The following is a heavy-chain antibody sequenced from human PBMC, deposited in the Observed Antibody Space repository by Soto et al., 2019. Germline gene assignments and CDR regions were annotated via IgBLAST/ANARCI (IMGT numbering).Heavy chain of an antibody. Sequence: SETLSLTCTVSGGSISSGGYYWSWIRQHPGKGLEWIGYIYYSGSTYYNPSLKSRVTISVDTSKNQFSLKLSSVTAADTAVYYCARGARYCSSTSCYTGYYYYYGMDVWGQGTTVTVSS. D-gene: IGHD2-2*02. CDR1: GGSISSGGYY. J-gene: IGHJ6*02. CDR2: IYYSGST. V-gene: IGHV4-31*03. CDR3: ARGARYCSSTSCYTGYYYYYGMDV.